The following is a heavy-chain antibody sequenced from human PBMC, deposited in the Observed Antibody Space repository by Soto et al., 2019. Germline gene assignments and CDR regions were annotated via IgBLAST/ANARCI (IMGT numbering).Heavy chain of an antibody. D-gene: IGHD5-12*01. Sequence: PSETLSLTCTVSGGSISSYYWSWIRQPPGKGLEWIGYIYYSGSTNYNPSLKSRVTISVDTSKNQFSLKLSSVTAADTAVYYCARSGGSGFFDPWGQGTLVTVSS. CDR2: IYYSGST. V-gene: IGHV4-59*08. J-gene: IGHJ5*02. CDR1: GGSISSYY. CDR3: ARSGGSGFFDP.